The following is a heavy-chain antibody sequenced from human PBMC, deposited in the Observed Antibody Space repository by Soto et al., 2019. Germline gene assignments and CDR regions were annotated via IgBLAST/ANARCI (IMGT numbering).Heavy chain of an antibody. J-gene: IGHJ4*02. V-gene: IGHV4-39*01. CDR3: ARFTVAGTGYFDY. D-gene: IGHD6-19*01. Sequence: SETLSLTCTVSGDSISSTSHYWGWIRQTPGKGPEWIGSIYYSGSTYYNPSLKSRVTILVDRSKNQFSLKMSSVTAADTALYYCARFTVAGTGYFDYWGRGILVTVSS. CDR2: IYYSGST. CDR1: GDSISSTSHY.